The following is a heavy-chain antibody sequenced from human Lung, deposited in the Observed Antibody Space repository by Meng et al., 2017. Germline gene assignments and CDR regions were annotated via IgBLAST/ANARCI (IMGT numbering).Heavy chain of an antibody. V-gene: IGHV1-18*01. CDR2: LGAHPGDT. CDR3: ARGTPGRSYCDY. D-gene: IGHD3-10*01. J-gene: IGHJ4*02. Sequence: HVQLLQSGAEGKQPGASSKASCKASDYTFTGYGVCWVRQAPGQGLEWMAWLGAHPGDTSFAPKFLGRVTVTADTATATAYMELRSLRSDDTAVYYCARGTPGRSYCDYWGLGTLVTVSS. CDR1: DYTFTGYG.